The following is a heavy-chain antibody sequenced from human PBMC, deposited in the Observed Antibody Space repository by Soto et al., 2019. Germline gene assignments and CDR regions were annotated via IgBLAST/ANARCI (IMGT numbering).Heavy chain of an antibody. CDR2: IWYDGSNK. CDR1: GFTFSSYG. CDR3: ARGQPAENRYYYYGMDV. J-gene: IGHJ6*02. Sequence: GGSLRLSCAASGFTFSSYGMHWVRQAPGKGLEWVAVIWYDGSNKYYADSVKGRFTISRDNSKNTLYLQMNSLRAEDTAVYYCARGQPAENRYYYYGMDVWGQGTTVTVSS. V-gene: IGHV3-33*01. D-gene: IGHD6-13*01.